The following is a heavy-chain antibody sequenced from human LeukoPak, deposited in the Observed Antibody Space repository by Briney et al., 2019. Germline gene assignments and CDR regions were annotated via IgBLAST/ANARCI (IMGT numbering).Heavy chain of an antibody. CDR3: ARLRDSSGYYVSY. V-gene: IGHV5-51*01. CDR1: GYSFTNYW. J-gene: IGHJ4*02. D-gene: IGHD3-22*01. Sequence: GESLKISCKGSGYSFTNYWIGWVRQMPGKGLEWMGFIYPGDSDTKYSPSFQDQVTMSADKSISTAYLQWSRLKASDTAMYYCARLRDSSGYYVSYWGQGTLVTVSS. CDR2: IYPGDSDT.